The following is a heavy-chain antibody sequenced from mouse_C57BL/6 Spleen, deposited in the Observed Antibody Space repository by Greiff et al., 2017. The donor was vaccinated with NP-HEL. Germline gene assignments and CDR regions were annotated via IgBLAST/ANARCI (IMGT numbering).Heavy chain of an antibody. CDR3: ARSGLGQGYWYFDV. V-gene: IGHV5-17*01. J-gene: IGHJ1*03. CDR2: ISSGSSTI. D-gene: IGHD4-1*01. CDR1: GFTFSDYG. Sequence: EVKLMESGGGLVKPGGSLKLSCAASGFTFSDYGMHWVRQAPEKGLEWVAYISSGSSTIYYADTLKGRFTISRDNAKTTLFLQMTSLRSEDTAMYYCARSGLGQGYWYFDVWGTGTTVTVSS.